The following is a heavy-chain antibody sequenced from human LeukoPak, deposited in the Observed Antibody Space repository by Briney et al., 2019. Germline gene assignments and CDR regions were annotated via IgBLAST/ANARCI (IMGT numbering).Heavy chain of an antibody. V-gene: IGHV1-69*04. CDR3: ARGGIAVAGSSFDY. J-gene: IGHJ4*02. CDR1: GGTFGSYA. Sequence: ASVKVSCKASGGTFGSYAISWVRQAPGQGLEWMGRIIPILGIANYAQKFQGRVTITADKSTSTAYMELSSLRSEDTAVYYCARGGIAVAGSSFDYWGQGTLVTVSS. D-gene: IGHD6-19*01. CDR2: IIPILGIA.